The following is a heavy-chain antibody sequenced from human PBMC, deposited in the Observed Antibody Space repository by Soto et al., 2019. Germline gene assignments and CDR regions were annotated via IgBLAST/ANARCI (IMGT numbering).Heavy chain of an antibody. J-gene: IGHJ5*02. CDR2: IIPILGIA. D-gene: IGHD4-17*01. CDR3: ARASKVYGDYFPMWFDP. V-gene: IGHV1-69*02. Sequence: QVQLVQSGAEVKKPGSSVKVSCKASGGTFSSYTISWVRQAPGQGLEWMGRIIPILGIANYAQKFQGRVTITADKTTSTAYMELSSLRSEDTAVYYCARASKVYGDYFPMWFDPWGQGSLVIVCS. CDR1: GGTFSSYT.